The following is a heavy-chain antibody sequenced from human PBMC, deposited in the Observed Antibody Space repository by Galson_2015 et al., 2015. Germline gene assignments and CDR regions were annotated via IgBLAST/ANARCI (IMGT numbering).Heavy chain of an antibody. Sequence: PALVEPTQTLTLTCTFSGFSLATSPVGVAWIRQPPGRALEWLTLISWNDDKRYSPSLNSRLTITKDTSKNQVVLTLTNMDPVDTATYYCARATCGSGNYCHFDYWGRGALVTVSS. CDR2: ISWNDDK. CDR3: ARATCGSGNYCHFDY. J-gene: IGHJ4*02. V-gene: IGHV2-5*01. D-gene: IGHD3-10*01. CDR1: GFSLATSPVG.